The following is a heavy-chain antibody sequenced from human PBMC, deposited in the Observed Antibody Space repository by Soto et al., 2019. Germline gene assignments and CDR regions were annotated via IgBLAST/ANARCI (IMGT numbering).Heavy chain of an antibody. CDR2: IYHSGSS. Sequence: QVQLQESGPGLVKPSETLSLTCAVSGGSVSSYYWSWIRQPPGKGLEWIGYIYHSGSSNYNPSLKSRVTMLVDTATDQVSLKLSAVTAAGTAVYYCAGGLGYFDYWGQGTLVTVSS. J-gene: IGHJ4*02. V-gene: IGHV4-59*02. CDR3: AGGLGYFDY. CDR1: GGSVSSYY. D-gene: IGHD7-27*01.